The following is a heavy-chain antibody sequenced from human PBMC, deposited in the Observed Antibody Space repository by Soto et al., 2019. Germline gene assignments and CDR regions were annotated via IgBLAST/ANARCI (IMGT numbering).Heavy chain of an antibody. CDR3: ARSPVSEAWFDP. CDR2: IIPIFGTA. V-gene: IGHV1-69*06. CDR1: GGTFSSYA. J-gene: IGHJ5*02. Sequence: ASVKVSCKASGGTFSSYAISWVRQAPGQGLEWMGGIIPIFGTANYAQKFQGRVTITADKSTSTAYMELSSLRSEDTAVYYCARSPVSEAWFDPWGQGTLVTVSS.